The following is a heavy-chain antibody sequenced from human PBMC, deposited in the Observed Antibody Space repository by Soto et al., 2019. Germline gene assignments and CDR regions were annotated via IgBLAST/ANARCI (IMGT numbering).Heavy chain of an antibody. Sequence: GGSLRLSCAASGFTFSSYSMHWVRQAPGRGPEWVAVLSYDGSNDDYADSVKGRFTISRDNSKNTLSLQMNSLRADDTGVYYCARANNYFDLWGQGTLVTVSS. J-gene: IGHJ5*02. CDR2: LSYDGSND. CDR1: GFTFSSYS. CDR3: ARANNYFDL. V-gene: IGHV3-30*14.